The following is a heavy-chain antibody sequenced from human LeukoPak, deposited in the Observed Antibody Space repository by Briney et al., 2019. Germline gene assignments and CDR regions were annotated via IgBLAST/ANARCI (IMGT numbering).Heavy chain of an antibody. D-gene: IGHD3-10*01. Sequence: AGGSLRLSCAASGFTFSGYWMGWVRRAPGKGLEWVANIKQDGSEKYYMDSVKGRFTISRDNVKNSLYLQMNSLRAEDTAVYYCARYRGSRSFDYWGQGTLVSVSS. J-gene: IGHJ4*02. V-gene: IGHV3-7*03. CDR1: GFTFSGYW. CDR3: ARYRGSRSFDY. CDR2: IKQDGSEK.